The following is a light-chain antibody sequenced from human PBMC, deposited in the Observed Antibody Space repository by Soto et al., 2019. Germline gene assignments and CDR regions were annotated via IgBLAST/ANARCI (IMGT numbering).Light chain of an antibody. J-gene: IGKJ1*01. CDR1: QSISSTY. CDR2: GPS. V-gene: IGKV3-20*01. CDR3: QQYDSPPRT. Sequence: EIVLTQSPGTLSLSPGKRVTLSCRASQSISSTYLAWYQQKPGQAPRLLIYGPSSRATGIPDRFSGSGSGTDFTLTISRLEPEDFAVYYCQQYDSPPRTFGQGTKVEVQ.